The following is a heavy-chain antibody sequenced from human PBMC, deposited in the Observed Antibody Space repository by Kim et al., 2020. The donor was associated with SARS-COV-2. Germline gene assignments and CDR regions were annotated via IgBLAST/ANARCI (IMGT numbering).Heavy chain of an antibody. CDR3: ARAESTIAAAAPFDY. CDR2: INPNIGGT. D-gene: IGHD6-13*01. J-gene: IGHJ4*02. V-gene: IGHV1-2*06. Sequence: ASVKVSCKTSGYTFTGFYLHWVRQAPGQGLEWMGRINPNIGGTNYAQKFQGRVTMTRDTSINTAYMELSRLTSDDTAVYYCARAESTIAAAAPFDYWDQG. CDR1: GYTFTGFY.